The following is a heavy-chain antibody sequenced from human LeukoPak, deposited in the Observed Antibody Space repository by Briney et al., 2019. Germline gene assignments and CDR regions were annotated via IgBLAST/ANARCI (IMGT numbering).Heavy chain of an antibody. CDR1: GFTFSTYG. Sequence: GGSLRLSCAASGFTFSTYGMSWVRQAPGKGLEWVSAISGSGGGTYFADSVKGRFTISRDNSKNTLFLQMDSLRVEDTAMYHCARDRGNIVVAPNAIRGWFDPWGQGTLVTVSS. CDR3: ARDRGNIVVAPNAIRGWFDP. J-gene: IGHJ5*02. D-gene: IGHD2-2*02. V-gene: IGHV3-23*01. CDR2: ISGSGGGT.